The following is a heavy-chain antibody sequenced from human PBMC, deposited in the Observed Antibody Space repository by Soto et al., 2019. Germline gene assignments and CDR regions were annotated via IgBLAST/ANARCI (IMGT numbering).Heavy chain of an antibody. J-gene: IGHJ6*02. CDR1: GYTFSSYG. CDR2: ISPYDGNT. V-gene: IGHV1-18*01. Sequence: QVQLVQSGGEVKKPGASVKVSCKASGYTFSSYGINWVRQAPGQGLEWLGWISPYDGNTKYAQILQGRVTMTTDTSTKTAYMEVRSLRSDDTAVYYCARGGYYDSSGSSNYHYSGMNVWGQGTTVTVSS. D-gene: IGHD3-22*01. CDR3: ARGGYYDSSGSSNYHYSGMNV.